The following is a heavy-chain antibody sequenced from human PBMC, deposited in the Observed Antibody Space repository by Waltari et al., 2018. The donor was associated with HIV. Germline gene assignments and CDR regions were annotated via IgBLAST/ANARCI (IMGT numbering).Heavy chain of an antibody. CDR1: GYTFTSYY. CDR2: ISPSGGAT. D-gene: IGHD1-20*01. CDR3: ARDNSVETATVSDY. V-gene: IGHV1-46*01. Sequence: QVQLVQSGAEVRKPGASVKVSCKASGYTFTSYYMPWVRQAPGQGLEWMGIISPSGGATSYAQKFQGRVTMTRDTSTRTVYMELSSLRSEDTAVYYCARDNSVETATVSDYWGQGTLVTVSS. J-gene: IGHJ4*02.